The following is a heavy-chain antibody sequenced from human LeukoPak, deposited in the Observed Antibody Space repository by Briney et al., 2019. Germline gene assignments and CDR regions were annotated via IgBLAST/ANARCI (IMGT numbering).Heavy chain of an antibody. V-gene: IGHV1-18*01. Sequence: ASVKVSCKASGYTFTSYGISWVRQAPGQGLEWMGWISAYNGNTNYAQKLQGRVTMTTDTSTSTAYMELRSLRSDDTAVYYCARVDLRSSGWYGHPGYFDYWGQGTLVTVSS. J-gene: IGHJ4*02. CDR2: ISAYNGNT. D-gene: IGHD6-19*01. CDR1: GYTFTSYG. CDR3: ARVDLRSSGWYGHPGYFDY.